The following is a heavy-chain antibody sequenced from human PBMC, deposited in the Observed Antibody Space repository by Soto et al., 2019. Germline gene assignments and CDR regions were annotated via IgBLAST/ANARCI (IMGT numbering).Heavy chain of an antibody. CDR1: GGSISSAGYY. V-gene: IGHV4-31*03. CDR2: IHYSGSP. D-gene: IGHD6-13*01. CDR3: ARRRSSGSGLDY. Sequence: QVQLQETGPGLVKPSQTLSLPCTVSGGSISSAGYYWSWIRQPPGTGLEWIGYIHYSGSPYYNPSLNSRFTISVDTSKNQFALKRSSVTAADTAVYYCARRRSSGSGLDYWGQGTLDTFST. J-gene: IGHJ4*02.